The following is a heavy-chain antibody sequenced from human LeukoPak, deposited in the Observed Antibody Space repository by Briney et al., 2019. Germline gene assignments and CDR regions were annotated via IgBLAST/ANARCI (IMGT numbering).Heavy chain of an antibody. Sequence: PGGSLRLSCAASGFTVSSNYMSWVPQAPGKGLEWVSVIYSGGSTYYADSVKGRFTISRDNSKNTLYLQMNSLRAEDTAVYYCARGGRTAQFDYWGQGTLVTVSS. D-gene: IGHD2-15*01. CDR3: ARGGRTAQFDY. CDR1: GFTVSSNY. J-gene: IGHJ4*02. CDR2: IYSGGST. V-gene: IGHV3-53*01.